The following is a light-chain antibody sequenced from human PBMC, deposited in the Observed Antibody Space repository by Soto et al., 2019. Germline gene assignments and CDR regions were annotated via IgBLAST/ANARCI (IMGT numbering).Light chain of an antibody. J-gene: IGKJ4*01. CDR3: QQYDSNPLT. Sequence: AIQVTQSPSSLSASVGDRVTITCRASQGISSALVWYQQKPGKAPQLLIYDASTLESGVPSRFSGSGYGTDFSLTNSSLQPEDFATYYCQQYDSNPLTFGGGTKVEIK. V-gene: IGKV1-13*02. CDR2: DAS. CDR1: QGISSA.